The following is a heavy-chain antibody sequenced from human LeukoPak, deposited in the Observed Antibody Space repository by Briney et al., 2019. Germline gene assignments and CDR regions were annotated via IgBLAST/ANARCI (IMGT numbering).Heavy chain of an antibody. CDR2: IYHSGST. CDR1: GGSLSSGGYS. J-gene: IGHJ4*02. Sequence: SQTLSLTCAVSGGSLSSGGYSWSWLRQPPGKGLEWIGYIYHSGSTYYNPSLKSRVTISVDRSKNQFSLKLSSVTAADTAVYYCARAHSHSYYFDYWGQGTLVTVSS. V-gene: IGHV4-30-2*01. CDR3: ARAHSHSYYFDY. D-gene: IGHD2-21*01.